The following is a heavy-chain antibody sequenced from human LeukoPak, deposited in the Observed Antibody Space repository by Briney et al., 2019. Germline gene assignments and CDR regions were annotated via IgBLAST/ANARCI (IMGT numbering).Heavy chain of an antibody. J-gene: IGHJ4*02. D-gene: IGHD6-13*01. Sequence: ASVKVSCKASGYTFTGYYMHWVRQAPGQGLEWMGWINPNSGGTNYAQKFQGRVTMTRDTSISTAYMELSRLRSDDTAVYYCARSYSSSWYSWGPFDYWGQGTLATVSP. V-gene: IGHV1-2*02. CDR3: ARSYSSSWYSWGPFDY. CDR1: GYTFTGYY. CDR2: INPNSGGT.